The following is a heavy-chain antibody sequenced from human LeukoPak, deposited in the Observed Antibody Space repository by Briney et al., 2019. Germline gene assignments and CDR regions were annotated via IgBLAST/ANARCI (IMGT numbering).Heavy chain of an antibody. CDR2: IYYSGST. CDR3: ARASDTAMVKTLDY. V-gene: IGHV4-30-4*01. D-gene: IGHD5-18*01. J-gene: IGHJ4*02. Sequence: SQTLSLTCTVSGGSISSGDYYWSWIRQPPGKGLEWIGYIYYSGSTYYNPSLKSRVTISVDTSKNQFSLKLSSVTAADTAVYYCARASDTAMVKTLDYWGQGTLVTVSS. CDR1: GGSISSGDYY.